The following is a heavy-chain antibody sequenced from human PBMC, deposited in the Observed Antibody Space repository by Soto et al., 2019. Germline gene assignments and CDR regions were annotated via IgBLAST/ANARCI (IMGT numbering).Heavy chain of an antibody. D-gene: IGHD6-6*01. CDR2: ISGSGGST. CDR3: ARASEQLVRAPSFFDY. CDR1: GFTFSSYA. V-gene: IGHV3-23*01. Sequence: GGSLRLSCAASGFTFSSYAMSWVRQAPGKGLEWVSAISGSGGSTYYADSVKGRFTISRDNSKNTLYLQMNSLRAEDTAVYYCARASEQLVRAPSFFDYWGQGTLVTVSS. J-gene: IGHJ4*02.